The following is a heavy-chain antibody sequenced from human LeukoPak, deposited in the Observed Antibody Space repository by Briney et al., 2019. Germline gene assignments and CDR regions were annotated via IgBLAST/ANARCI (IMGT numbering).Heavy chain of an antibody. J-gene: IGHJ3*02. V-gene: IGHV1-69*05. CDR2: IIPIFGTA. CDR1: GGTFSSYA. D-gene: IGHD2-8*02. Sequence: GASVKVSCKASGGTFSSYAISWVRQAPGQGLEWMGGIIPIFGTANYAQKFQGRVTITTDESTSTAYMELSSLRSEDTAVYYCATQYWADAFDIWGQGTMVTVSS. CDR3: ATQYWADAFDI.